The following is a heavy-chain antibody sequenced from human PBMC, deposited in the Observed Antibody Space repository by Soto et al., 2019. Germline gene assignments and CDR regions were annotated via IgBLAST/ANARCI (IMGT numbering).Heavy chain of an antibody. V-gene: IGHV4-59*01. CDR1: RGSISDYY. J-gene: IGHJ5*02. Sequence: SETLSLTCTVSRGSISDYYWGWIRQPPGKGLEWVGYLYDSGSTKYNPSLKSRVTISVDTSMNQISLEMKSVTVADTAVYYCARVGSGGYSNNWFDPWGQGTLVTVSS. CDR2: LYDSGST. CDR3: ARVGSGGYSNNWFDP. D-gene: IGHD3-22*01.